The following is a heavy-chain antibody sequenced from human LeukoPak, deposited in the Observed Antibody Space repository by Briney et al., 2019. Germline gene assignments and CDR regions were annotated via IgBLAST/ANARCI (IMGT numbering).Heavy chain of an antibody. J-gene: IGHJ6*02. Sequence: KSSETLSLTCTVSGGSISSYYWSWIRQPPGKGLEWIGYIYYSGSTNYNPSLKSRVTISVDTSKNQFSLKLSSVTAADTAVYYCARAAAGTDFNGMDVWGQGTTVTVSS. V-gene: IGHV4-59*01. CDR2: IYYSGST. D-gene: IGHD6-13*01. CDR1: GGSISSYY. CDR3: ARAAAGTDFNGMDV.